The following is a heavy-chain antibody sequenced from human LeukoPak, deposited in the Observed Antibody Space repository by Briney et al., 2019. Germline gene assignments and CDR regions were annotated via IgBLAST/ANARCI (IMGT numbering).Heavy chain of an antibody. CDR2: IIPIFGTA. D-gene: IGHD3-22*01. V-gene: IGHV1-69*05. CDR3: ARGTPPYYYDSSGYGLDY. Sequence: SVKVSCKASEGTFSSYAISWVRQAPGQGLEWMGRIIPIFGTANYAQKFQGRVTITTDESTSTAYMELSSLRSEDTAVYYCARGTPPYYYDSSGYGLDYWGQGTLVTVSS. J-gene: IGHJ4*02. CDR1: EGTFSSYA.